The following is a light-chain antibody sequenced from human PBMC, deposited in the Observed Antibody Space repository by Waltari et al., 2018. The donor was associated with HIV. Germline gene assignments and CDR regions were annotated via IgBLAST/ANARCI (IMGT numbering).Light chain of an antibody. CDR3: QVWDSSNEHVV. CDR2: YNS. J-gene: IGLJ3*02. CDR1: DIGGTA. V-gene: IGLV3-21*04. Sequence: SSVLTQPPSVSVVPGAAATISCGDWDIGGTAVHWYKQQPGQAPVLVTRYNSDRPSGIPDRISGSNSGHTATLTITSVEAGDEATYYCQVWDSSNEHVVFGGGTELTVL.